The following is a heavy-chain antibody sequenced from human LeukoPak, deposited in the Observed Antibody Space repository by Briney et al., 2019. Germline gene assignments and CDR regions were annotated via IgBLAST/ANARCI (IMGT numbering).Heavy chain of an antibody. J-gene: IGHJ3*02. Sequence: ASVKVSCKASGYTFTSYYMHWVRQAPGQGLEWMGIINPSGGSTSYAQKFQGRVTMTRDTSASTAYMELSSLRSEDTAVYYCARVLGLGWLRTTADAFDIWGQGTMVTVSS. D-gene: IGHD5-12*01. CDR2: INPSGGST. CDR3: ARVLGLGWLRTTADAFDI. CDR1: GYTFTSYY. V-gene: IGHV1-46*01.